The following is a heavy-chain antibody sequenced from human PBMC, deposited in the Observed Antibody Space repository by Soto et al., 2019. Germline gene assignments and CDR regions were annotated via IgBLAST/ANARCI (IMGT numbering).Heavy chain of an antibody. D-gene: IGHD2-15*01. CDR3: ARGGYCSGGGCYSGAFDI. Sequence: PSETLSLTCAVYGGSFSTYYWIWIRQSPGKGLEWIGEIDHSGSTNYNPSLKSRVTISVDTSKNQFSLKLSSVTAADTAVYYCARGGYCSGGGCYSGAFDIWGQGTMVTVSS. CDR1: GGSFSTYY. V-gene: IGHV4-34*01. J-gene: IGHJ3*02. CDR2: IDHSGST.